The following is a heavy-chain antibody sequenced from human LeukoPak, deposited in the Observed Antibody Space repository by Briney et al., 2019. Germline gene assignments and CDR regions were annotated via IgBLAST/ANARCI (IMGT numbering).Heavy chain of an antibody. CDR1: GFTFSSYE. CDR2: ISSSGSTI. D-gene: IGHD3-10*01. J-gene: IGHJ6*02. V-gene: IGHV3-48*03. CDR3: ARDLERWFGAGSYYYGMDV. Sequence: GGALRLSCAASGFTFSSYEMNWVRQAPGKGLEWVSYISSSGSTIYYADSVKGRFTITRDNAKNSLYLQMNSLRAEGTAVYYCARDLERWFGAGSYYYGMDVWGQGTTVTVSS.